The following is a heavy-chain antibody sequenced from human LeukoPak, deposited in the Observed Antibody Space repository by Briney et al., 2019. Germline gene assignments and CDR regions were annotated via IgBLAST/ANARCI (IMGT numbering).Heavy chain of an antibody. J-gene: IGHJ6*02. V-gene: IGHV3-15*01. CDR1: GFTFSNAW. CDR2: IKSKTDGGTT. D-gene: IGHD2-2*01. CDR3: TTDIVVVPAALYGMDV. Sequence: PGGSLRLFCAASGFTFSNAWMSWVRQAPGKGLEWVGRIKSKTDGGTTDYAAPVKGRFTISRDDSKNTLYLQMNSLKTEDTAVYYCTTDIVVVPAALYGMDVWGQGTTVTVSS.